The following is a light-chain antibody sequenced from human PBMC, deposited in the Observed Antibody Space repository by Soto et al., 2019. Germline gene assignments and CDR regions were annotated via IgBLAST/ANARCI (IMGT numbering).Light chain of an antibody. V-gene: IGLV2-8*01. CDR1: SRDVGGYNW. J-gene: IGLJ1*01. CDR3: AAWDDTLGGFYV. CDR2: GVD. Sequence: QSALTQPPSASGSPGQSVTISCTGTSRDVGGYNWVSWYQHHPGKVPKLLIYGVDKRPSGVPDRFSGSKSGNTASLTVSGLQAEDEADYYCAAWDDTLGGFYVFGTGTKLTVL.